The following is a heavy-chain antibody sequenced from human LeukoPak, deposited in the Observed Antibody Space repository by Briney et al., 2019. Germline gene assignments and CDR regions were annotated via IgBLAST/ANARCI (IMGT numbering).Heavy chain of an antibody. Sequence: PGGSLRLSCAASGFTFSSYGMHWVRQAPGKGLGWVAFIRYDGSNKYYADSVKGRFTISRDNSKNTLYLQMNSLRAEDTAVYYCAKTGDRSGSLDYWGQGTLVTVSS. D-gene: IGHD6-19*01. CDR1: GFTFSSYG. CDR3: AKTGDRSGSLDY. V-gene: IGHV3-30*02. CDR2: IRYDGSNK. J-gene: IGHJ4*02.